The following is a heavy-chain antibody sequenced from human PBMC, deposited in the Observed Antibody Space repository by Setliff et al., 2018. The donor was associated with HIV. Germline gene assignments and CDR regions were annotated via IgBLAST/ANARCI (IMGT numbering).Heavy chain of an antibody. D-gene: IGHD5-12*01. J-gene: IGHJ4*02. CDR3: ARQPLYNDYDWRSYYFDY. CDR1: GGSINSGSYY. CDR2: IYASGST. V-gene: IGHV4-61*09. Sequence: PSETLSLTCTVSGGSINSGSYYWNWIRQPAGKGLEWIGHIYASGSTNYNPSLKSRVTISVDTSKNQFSLKLSSVTAADTAVYYCARQPLYNDYDWRSYYFDYWGQGSLVTVSS.